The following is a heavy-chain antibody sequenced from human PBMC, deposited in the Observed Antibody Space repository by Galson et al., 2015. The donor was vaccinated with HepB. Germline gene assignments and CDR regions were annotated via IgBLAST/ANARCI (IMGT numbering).Heavy chain of an antibody. CDR2: IDPSDSYT. CDR1: GYSFTSYW. CDR3: ARHSDIVVVVAPLRDAFDI. D-gene: IGHD2-15*01. Sequence: QSGAEVKKPGESLRISCKGSGYSFTSYWISWVRQMPGKGLEWMGRIDPSDSYTNYSPSFQGHVIISADKSISTAYLQWSSLKASDTAMYYCARHSDIVVVVAPLRDAFDIWGQGTMVTVSS. V-gene: IGHV5-10-1*01. J-gene: IGHJ3*02.